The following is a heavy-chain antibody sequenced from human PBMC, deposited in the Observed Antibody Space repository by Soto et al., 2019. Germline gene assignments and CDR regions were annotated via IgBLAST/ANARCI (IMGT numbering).Heavy chain of an antibody. Sequence: SETLSLTCAVSGGSISSGGYSWSWIRQPPGKGLEWIGYIYHSGSTYYNPSLKSRVTISVDTSKNQFSLKLSSVTAADTAVYYCARVPSFWDYDAFDIWGQGTMVTVSS. D-gene: IGHD3-16*01. J-gene: IGHJ3*02. CDR1: GGSISSGGYS. CDR2: IYHSGST. V-gene: IGHV4-30-2*01. CDR3: ARVPSFWDYDAFDI.